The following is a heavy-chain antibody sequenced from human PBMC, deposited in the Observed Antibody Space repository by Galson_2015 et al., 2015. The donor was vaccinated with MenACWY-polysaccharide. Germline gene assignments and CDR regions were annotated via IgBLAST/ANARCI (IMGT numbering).Heavy chain of an antibody. CDR1: GYRFTSYG. Sequence: SVKVSCKASGYRFTSYGIHWLRQAPGQRPEWMGWINVGNGNTKSSQKFRGRVNITRDTSATTVHMELSSLRSEDTVVYYCARDKKTIYGVEIVSYYFDRWGQGALVTVSS. D-gene: IGHD3-3*02. J-gene: IGHJ4*02. CDR3: ARDKKTIYGVEIVSYYFDR. V-gene: IGHV1-3*01. CDR2: INVGNGNT.